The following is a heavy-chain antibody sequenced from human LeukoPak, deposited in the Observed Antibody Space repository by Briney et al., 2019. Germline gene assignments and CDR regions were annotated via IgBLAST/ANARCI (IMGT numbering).Heavy chain of an antibody. CDR2: ISGNGRST. CDR3: AKSYSSEENSYYYMDV. Sequence: GGSLRLSCAASGFTLSSYAMHWIRQAPGKGLEYVSAISGNGRSTYYANSVKGRFTISRDNSKSTLYLEMNSLRAEDTAVYYCAKSYSSEENSYYYMDVWGKGTTVTVSS. V-gene: IGHV3-64*01. CDR1: GFTLSSYA. D-gene: IGHD6-19*01. J-gene: IGHJ6*03.